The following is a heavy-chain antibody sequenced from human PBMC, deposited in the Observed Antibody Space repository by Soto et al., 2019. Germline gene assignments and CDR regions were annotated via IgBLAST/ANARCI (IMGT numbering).Heavy chain of an antibody. CDR3: ARGPHGRDY. J-gene: IGHJ4*02. V-gene: IGHV1-69*02. CDR1: GGTFSSYT. Sequence: QVQLVQSGAEVKKPGSSVKVSCKASGGTFSSYTISWVRQAPGQGLEWMGRIIPILGIANYAQKFQGRVTXAADKSTSTAYMELSSLRSEDTAVYYCARGPHGRDYWGQGTLVTVSS. CDR2: IIPILGIA.